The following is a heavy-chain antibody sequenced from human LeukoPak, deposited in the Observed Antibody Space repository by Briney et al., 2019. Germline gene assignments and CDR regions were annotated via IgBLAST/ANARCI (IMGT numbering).Heavy chain of an antibody. D-gene: IGHD3-3*01. V-gene: IGHV3-30-3*01. CDR2: ISYDGSNK. J-gene: IGHJ5*02. CDR1: GFTFSGYA. CDR3: ARERGTFGVVIIGWFDP. Sequence: GGSLRLSCAASGFTFSGYAMHWVRQAPGKGLEWVAVISYDGSNKYYADSVKGRFTISRDNSKNTLYLQMNSLRAEDTAVYYCARERGTFGVVIIGWFDPWGQGTLVTVSS.